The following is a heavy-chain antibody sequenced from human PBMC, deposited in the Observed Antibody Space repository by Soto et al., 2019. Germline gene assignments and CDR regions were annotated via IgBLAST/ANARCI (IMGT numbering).Heavy chain of an antibody. J-gene: IGHJ6*03. Sequence: EVQLLESGGGLVQPGGSLRLSCAASGFTFSSYAMSWVRQAPGKGLEWVSAISGSGGSTYYADSVKGRFTISRDNSKNTLYLQMNSLRAEDTAVYYCAKLPPLWFGEPRMGYYYMDVWGKGTTVTVSS. D-gene: IGHD3-10*01. CDR1: GFTFSSYA. V-gene: IGHV3-23*01. CDR2: ISGSGGST. CDR3: AKLPPLWFGEPRMGYYYMDV.